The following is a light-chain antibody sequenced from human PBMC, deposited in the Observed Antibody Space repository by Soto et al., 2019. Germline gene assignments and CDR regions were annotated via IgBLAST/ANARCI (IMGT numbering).Light chain of an antibody. J-gene: IGKJ4*01. Sequence: DIVMTQSPLSLPVTPGEPASISCRSSQSLLHSNGYNYLDWYLQKPGQSPQLLIYLGSNRASGVPDRFRGSGSGTDFTLKISRVEAEDVGVYYCMQALQTPPKRTFGGGTKVEIK. V-gene: IGKV2-28*01. CDR1: QSLLHSNGYNY. CDR2: LGS. CDR3: MQALQTPPKRT.